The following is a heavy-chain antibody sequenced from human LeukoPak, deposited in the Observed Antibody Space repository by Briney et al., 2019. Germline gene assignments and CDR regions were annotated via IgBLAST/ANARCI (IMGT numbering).Heavy chain of an antibody. Sequence: ASVNVSRKASGYTFTSSDINWVRQATGQGLEWMGWMNPNSGNTGYAQKFQGRVTMTRNTSISTAYMELSSLRSEDTAVYYCARVRQLLWFGELTYYYGMDVWGQGTTVTISS. D-gene: IGHD3-10*01. CDR2: MNPNSGNT. CDR3: ARVRQLLWFGELTYYYGMDV. V-gene: IGHV1-8*01. CDR1: GYTFTSSD. J-gene: IGHJ6*02.